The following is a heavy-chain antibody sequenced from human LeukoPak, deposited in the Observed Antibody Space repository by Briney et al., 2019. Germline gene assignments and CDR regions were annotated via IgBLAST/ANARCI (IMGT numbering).Heavy chain of an antibody. CDR1: GFTFSSYW. J-gene: IGHJ4*02. CDR3: ARPRWLQFGPHDS. V-gene: IGHV3-7*01. D-gene: IGHD5-24*01. Sequence: GGSLRLSCAASGFTFSSYWMSWVRQAPGKGLEWVANIKQDESEKHYVDSVKGRFTISRDNAKNSLYLQMNSLRAEDTAVYYCARPRWLQFGPHDSWGQGTLVTVSS. CDR2: IKQDESEK.